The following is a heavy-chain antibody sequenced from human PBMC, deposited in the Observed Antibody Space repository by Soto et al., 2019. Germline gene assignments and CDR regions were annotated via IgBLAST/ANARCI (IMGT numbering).Heavy chain of an antibody. Sequence: QLQLQESGPGLVRPSETLSLTCTVSGVSISSSSYYWVWIRQPPGKGLEWIGNIYYSGSTYYNPSLDSRVNISLDTSKNQFSLKLNSVTATDTAVYYCVRRIMGSGWLDYWAQGTLVTVSS. CDR3: VRRIMGSGWLDY. V-gene: IGHV4-39*01. CDR1: GVSISSSSYY. CDR2: IYYSGST. J-gene: IGHJ4*02. D-gene: IGHD6-25*01.